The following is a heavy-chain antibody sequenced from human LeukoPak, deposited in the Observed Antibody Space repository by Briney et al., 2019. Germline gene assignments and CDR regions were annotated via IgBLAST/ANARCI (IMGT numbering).Heavy chain of an antibody. V-gene: IGHV1-46*01. CDR1: GYTFASYG. D-gene: IGHD4-17*01. Sequence: ASVKVSCKASGYTFASYGISWVRQAPGQGLEWMGIIDPTGGDTTYAPKFQDRVTLTRDTSTSTVYLGLSSLRSDDTAVYYCARDTVTTRTFDYWGQGTLVTVSS. CDR2: IDPTGGDT. J-gene: IGHJ4*02. CDR3: ARDTVTTRTFDY.